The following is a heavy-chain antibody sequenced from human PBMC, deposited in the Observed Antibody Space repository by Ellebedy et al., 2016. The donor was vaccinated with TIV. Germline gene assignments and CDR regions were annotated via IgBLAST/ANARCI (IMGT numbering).Heavy chain of an antibody. CDR1: GFTFSSYT. J-gene: IGHJ4*02. CDR3: ARGSEYRGYVHKYYFDY. V-gene: IGHV3-48*04. Sequence: GESLKISCAASGFTFSSYTMNWVRQAPGKGLEWVSYISSSTSTTYYADSVKGRFSISRDNVKNSLYLQMNSLRAEDTAVYYCARGSEYRGYVHKYYFDYWGQGTLVTVSS. CDR2: ISSSTSTT. D-gene: IGHD5-12*01.